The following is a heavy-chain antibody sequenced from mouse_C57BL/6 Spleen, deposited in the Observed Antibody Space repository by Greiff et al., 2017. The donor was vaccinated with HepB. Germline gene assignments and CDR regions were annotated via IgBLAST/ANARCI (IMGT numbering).Heavy chain of an antibody. CDR3: ARDYYYGSSYGYFDV. CDR2: IYPGSGNT. CDR1: GYTFTDYY. D-gene: IGHD1-1*01. Sequence: QVQLQQSGAELVRPGASVKLSCKASGYTFTDYYINWVKQRPGQGLEWIARIYPGSGNTYYNEKFKGKATLTAEKSSSTAYMQLSSLTSEDSAVYFCARDYYYGSSYGYFDVWGTGTTVTVSS. J-gene: IGHJ1*03. V-gene: IGHV1-76*01.